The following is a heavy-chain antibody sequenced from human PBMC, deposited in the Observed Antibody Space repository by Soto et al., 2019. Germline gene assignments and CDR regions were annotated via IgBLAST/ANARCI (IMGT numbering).Heavy chain of an antibody. CDR2: IYYSGST. J-gene: IGHJ4*02. CDR1: GGSISSGDYY. CDR3: AREGNLGRWLQPLDF. Sequence: SETLSLTCTVSGGSISSGDYYWSWIRQPPGKGLEWIGYIYYSGSTYYNPSLKSRVTMSVDTSKNHFSLRLISVTAADTAIYFCAREGNLGRWLQPLDFWGQGTLVTVSS. V-gene: IGHV4-30-4*02. D-gene: IGHD5-12*01.